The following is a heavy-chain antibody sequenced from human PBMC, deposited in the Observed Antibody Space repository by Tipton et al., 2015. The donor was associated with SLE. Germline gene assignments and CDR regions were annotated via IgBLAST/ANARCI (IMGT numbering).Heavy chain of an antibody. J-gene: IGHJ4*02. Sequence: QLVQSGAEVKKPGASVKVSCKASGYTLTNYGIGWVRQAPGQGLEWMGWIIDYNGKTMYAQNLQGRVTMTTDTSTSTAYMELRSLRSDDTAVYYCARGGFASSYRFDYWGQGIQDTVSS. CDR2: IIDYNGKT. CDR3: ARGGFASSYRFDY. V-gene: IGHV1-18*01. CDR1: GYTLTNYG. D-gene: IGHD6-6*01.